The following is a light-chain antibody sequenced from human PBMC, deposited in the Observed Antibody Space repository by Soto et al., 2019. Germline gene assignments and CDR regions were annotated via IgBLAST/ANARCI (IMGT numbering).Light chain of an antibody. V-gene: IGKV3-20*01. J-gene: IGKJ2*02. Sequence: EIVLTQSPGTLSLSPGDRATLSCRASQSVSSSYLAWYQHKPGQAPRLLIYGASSRATGIPDRFSGSGSGTDFSLTISRLEPEDVAVYYCQQYGSSPRTFGQGTKVEIK. CDR3: QQYGSSPRT. CDR2: GAS. CDR1: QSVSSSY.